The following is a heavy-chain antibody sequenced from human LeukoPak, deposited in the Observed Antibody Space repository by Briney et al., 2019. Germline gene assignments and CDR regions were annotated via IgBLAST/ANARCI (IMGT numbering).Heavy chain of an antibody. D-gene: IGHD5-24*01. J-gene: IGHJ3*02. V-gene: IGHV3-23*01. Sequence: PGGSLRLSCAASGFTFSSYAMSWVRQAPGKGLEWVSAISGSGGSTYYADSVKGRFTISRDNSKNTLYLQMNSLRAEDTAVYYCARDTLRDGYNDAFDIWGQGTMVTVSS. CDR3: ARDTLRDGYNDAFDI. CDR1: GFTFSSYA. CDR2: ISGSGGST.